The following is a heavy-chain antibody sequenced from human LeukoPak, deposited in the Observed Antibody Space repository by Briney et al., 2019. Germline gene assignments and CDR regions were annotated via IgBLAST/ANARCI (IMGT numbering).Heavy chain of an antibody. D-gene: IGHD1-26*01. V-gene: IGHV3-48*03. CDR1: GFTFCIYE. CDR3: ARNGGSYPFFDY. CDR2: ISNSGSAI. J-gene: IGHJ4*02. Sequence: GGALRLSCSASGFTFCIYEMSWVRQAPGEGGEWVSYISNSGSAIYYADSMKGRFTISTDNTKNSLYLEMNSLRGEDTAVYYCARNGGSYPFFDYWGQGALVTVSS.